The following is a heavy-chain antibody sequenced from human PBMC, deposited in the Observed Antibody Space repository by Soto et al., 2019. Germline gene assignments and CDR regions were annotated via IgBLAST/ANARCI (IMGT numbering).Heavy chain of an antibody. CDR1: GFTFSSHA. J-gene: IGHJ5*02. V-gene: IGHV3-23*01. CDR2: MSGSGDNT. CDR3: AIGSYATFLWSDP. Sequence: EVQLLESGGGLVQPGGSLRLSCAASGFTFSSHAMSWVRQAPGKGLEWVSSMSGSGDNTYHADSVKGRFTVSRDNSKNTLYLQMNSMNVGDTAVYYCAIGSYATFLWSDPLTQGTLVTVSS. D-gene: IGHD1-26*01.